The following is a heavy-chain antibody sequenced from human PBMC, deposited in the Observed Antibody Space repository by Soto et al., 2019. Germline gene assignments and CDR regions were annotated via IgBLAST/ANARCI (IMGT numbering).Heavy chain of an antibody. CDR1: GYSFTIYW. CDR2: IDPSDSYT. D-gene: IGHD3-22*01. CDR3: ARPYYYDSSGSVDAFDI. V-gene: IGHV5-10-1*01. Sequence: GESLKISCKGSGYSFTIYWISWVRQMPGKGLEWMGRIDPSDSYTNYSPSFQGHVTISADKSISTAYLQWSSLKASDTAMYYCARPYYYDSSGSVDAFDIWGQGTMVTVSS. J-gene: IGHJ3*02.